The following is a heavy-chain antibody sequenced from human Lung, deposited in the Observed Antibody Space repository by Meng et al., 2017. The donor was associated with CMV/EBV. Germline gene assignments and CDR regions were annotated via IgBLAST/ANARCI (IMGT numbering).Heavy chain of an antibody. V-gene: IGHV3-30*04. Sequence: GESLKISCAASGFTFNTYAMHWVRQAPGQGLAWVAVISFDGGNQYYADSVKGRFTISRDNSANTLYLHMNRLRAEDTAVYYCARVAGTYYSSPIDYWGQGTLVTVSS. D-gene: IGHD1-26*01. CDR2: ISFDGGNQ. CDR1: GFTFNTYA. CDR3: ARVAGTYYSSPIDY. J-gene: IGHJ4*02.